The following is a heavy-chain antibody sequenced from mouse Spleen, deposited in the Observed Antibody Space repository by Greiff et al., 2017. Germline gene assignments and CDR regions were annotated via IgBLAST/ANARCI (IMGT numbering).Heavy chain of an antibody. CDR2: ISSGCSYS. D-gene: IGHD1-2*01. Sequence: EVQGVESGGGLVKPGGSLKLSRAASGFPFSSYTMSRVRQTPEKRMEWVATISSGCSYSFYPDSVKGRFTISRGNAKNTLYLQMSSLKSEDTAMYYCTGDPTTATRLGAYWGQGTLVTVSA. CDR1: GFPFSSYT. J-gene: IGHJ3*01. V-gene: IGHV5-6-4*01. CDR3: TGDPTTATRLGAY.